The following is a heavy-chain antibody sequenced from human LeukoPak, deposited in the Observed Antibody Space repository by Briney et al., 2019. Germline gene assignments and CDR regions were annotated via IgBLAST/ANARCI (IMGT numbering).Heavy chain of an antibody. CDR3: ARASAAGTGRWFDP. Sequence: GGSLRFSCAASGFIFTNYWMTWVRQAPGKGPEWVANIKQDGREIYYVDSVKGRFTISRDNAKNSLYLQMNSLRAEDTAVYYCARASAAGTGRWFDPWGQGTLVTVSS. J-gene: IGHJ5*02. CDR1: GFIFTNYW. D-gene: IGHD6-13*01. V-gene: IGHV3-7*01. CDR2: IKQDGREI.